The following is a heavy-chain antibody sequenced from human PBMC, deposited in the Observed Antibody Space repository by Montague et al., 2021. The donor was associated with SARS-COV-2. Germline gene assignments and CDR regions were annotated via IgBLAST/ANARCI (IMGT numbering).Heavy chain of an antibody. CDR1: GFTFSSYA. J-gene: IGHJ4*02. V-gene: IGHV3-23*03. CDR3: AKQARITMIVGVYPDGIDY. D-gene: IGHD3-22*01. CDR2: IYSGGSST. Sequence: SLRLSCAASGFTFSSYAMSWVRQAPGKGLEWVSVIYSGGSSTYYADSVEGRFTISRDNSKNTLYLQMNSLRAEDTAVYYCAKQARITMIVGVYPDGIDYWGQGTLVTVSS.